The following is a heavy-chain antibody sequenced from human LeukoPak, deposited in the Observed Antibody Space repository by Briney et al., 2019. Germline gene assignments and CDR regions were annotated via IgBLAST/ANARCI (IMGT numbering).Heavy chain of an antibody. CDR2: ISVNGRTT. J-gene: IGHJ5*01. V-gene: IGHV3-43*02. CDR3: AKDLSGGYRYGEET. CDR1: GFTFDEYA. Sequence: GGSLRLSCAASGFTFDEYAMHWVRHAPGKGLECVCHISVNGRTTYYADSVQGRFTISRDNTKNSLYLQMNTLRTEDTAFYYGAKDLSGGYRYGEETWG. D-gene: IGHD5-18*01.